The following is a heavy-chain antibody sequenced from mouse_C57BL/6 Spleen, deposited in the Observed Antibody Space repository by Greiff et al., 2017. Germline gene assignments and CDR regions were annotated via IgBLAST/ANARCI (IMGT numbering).Heavy chain of an antibody. D-gene: IGHD1-1*01. CDR2: INPSSGYT. Sequence: QVQLQQSGAELARPGASVKMSCKASGYTFTSYTMHWVKQRPGQGLEWIGYINPSSGYTKYNQKFKDKATVTAYKSSSTAYMQLSSLTSGDSAVYYCARGITTVVAEDFDCWGQGTTLTVSS. V-gene: IGHV1-4*01. CDR3: ARGITTVVAEDFDC. J-gene: IGHJ2*01. CDR1: GYTFTSYT.